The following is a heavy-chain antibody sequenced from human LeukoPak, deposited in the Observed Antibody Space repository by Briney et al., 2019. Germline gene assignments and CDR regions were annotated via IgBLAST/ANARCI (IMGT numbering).Heavy chain of an antibody. CDR3: ARGGCSGGSCYLDY. CDR1: GGSISSGSYY. J-gene: IGHJ4*02. Sequence: SETLSLTCTVSGGSISSGSYYWSWIRQPPGKGLEWIGYIYYSGSTYYNPSLKSRVTISVDTSKNQFSLKLSSVTAADTAVYYCARGGCSGGSCYLDYWGQGTLVTVSS. D-gene: IGHD2-15*01. CDR2: IYYSGST. V-gene: IGHV4-30-4*01.